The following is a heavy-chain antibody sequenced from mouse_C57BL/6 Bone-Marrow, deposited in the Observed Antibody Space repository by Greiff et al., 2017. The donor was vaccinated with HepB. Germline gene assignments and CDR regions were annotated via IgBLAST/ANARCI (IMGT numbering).Heavy chain of an antibody. D-gene: IGHD1-1*01. Sequence: VQLQQSGPGLVQPSQSLSITCTVSGFSLTSYGVHWVRQSPGKGLEWLGVIWSGGSTDYNAAFISRLSISKDNSKSQVFFKMNSLQADDTAIYYCARRRKNYYGSSLYYAMDYWGQGTSVTVSS. CDR1: GFSLTSYG. J-gene: IGHJ4*01. CDR3: ARRRKNYYGSSLYYAMDY. CDR2: IWSGGST. V-gene: IGHV2-2*01.